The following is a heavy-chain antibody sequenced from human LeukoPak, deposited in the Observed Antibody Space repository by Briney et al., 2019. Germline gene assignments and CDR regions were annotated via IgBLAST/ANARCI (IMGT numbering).Heavy chain of an antibody. CDR1: GFTFSSYC. J-gene: IGHJ5*02. CDR2: IKQDGSEK. CDR3: ARDTTTYCSSTSCYRKVSWFDP. V-gene: IGHV3-7*01. Sequence: PGGSLRLSCGASGFTFSSYCMTWVRQAPGKGLEWVANIKQDGSEKYYVDSVKGRFTISRDNAKNSLYLQMNSLRAEDTAVYYCARDTTTYCSSTSCYRKVSWFDPWGQGTLVTVSS. D-gene: IGHD2-2*01.